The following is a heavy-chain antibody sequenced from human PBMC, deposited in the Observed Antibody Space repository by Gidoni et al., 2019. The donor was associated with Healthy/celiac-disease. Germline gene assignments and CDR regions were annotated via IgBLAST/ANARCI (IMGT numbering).Heavy chain of an antibody. D-gene: IGHD3-10*01. Sequence: QVQLVQSGAEVKKPGSSVKVSCKASGGTFSSYTISWVRQAPGQGLEWMGRIIPILGIANYAQKFQGRVTITADKSTSTAYMELSSLRSEDTAVYYCARDRGVLGNPTLSGHNWFDPWGQGTLVTVSS. CDR2: IIPILGIA. CDR3: ARDRGVLGNPTLSGHNWFDP. CDR1: GGTFSSYT. J-gene: IGHJ5*02. V-gene: IGHV1-69*08.